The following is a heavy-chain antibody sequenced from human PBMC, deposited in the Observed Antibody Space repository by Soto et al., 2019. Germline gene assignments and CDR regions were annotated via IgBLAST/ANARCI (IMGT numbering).Heavy chain of an antibody. CDR3: AKERTGSNHYYGMDG. J-gene: IGHJ6*02. Sequence: EVQLVESGGGLVQPGGSLRLSCEASGLTFSSYALSWVRLRPGRGLEWVAWIRGSGTGTNSADSVKGRFTISRDNSKSTLYLHMTSLTVEDTAVYYCAKERTGSNHYYGMDGWGQGTTVTVSS. D-gene: IGHD1-26*01. V-gene: IGHV3-23*04. CDR1: GLTFSSYA. CDR2: IRGSGTGT.